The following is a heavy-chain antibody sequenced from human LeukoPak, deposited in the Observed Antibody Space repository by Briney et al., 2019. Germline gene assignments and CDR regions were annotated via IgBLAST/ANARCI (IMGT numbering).Heavy chain of an antibody. D-gene: IGHD3-22*01. CDR1: GGTFSSYA. CDR3: ARWDYDDDWFDP. V-gene: IGHV1-69*04. Sequence: GASVKVSCKASGGTFSSYAISWVRQAPGQGLEWMGRIIPILGIANYAQKFQGRVTITADKSTSTAYMELRSLRSDDTAVCYCARWDYDDDWFDPWGQGTLVTVSS. CDR2: IIPILGIA. J-gene: IGHJ5*02.